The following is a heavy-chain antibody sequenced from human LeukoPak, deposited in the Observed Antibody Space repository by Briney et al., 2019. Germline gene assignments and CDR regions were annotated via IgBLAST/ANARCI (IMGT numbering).Heavy chain of an antibody. V-gene: IGHV4-39*02. CDR1: GGSISSNNYN. D-gene: IGHD6-19*01. CDR3: AREVAGTPWIDY. J-gene: IGHJ4*02. Sequence: PSETLSLTCTVSGGSISSNNYNWGWIRQPPGKGLEWIGNIYYSGSTYYNPSLKSRVTISVDTSKNQFFLKLSSVTAADTAVYYCAREVAGTPWIDYWGQGTLVTVSS. CDR2: IYYSGST.